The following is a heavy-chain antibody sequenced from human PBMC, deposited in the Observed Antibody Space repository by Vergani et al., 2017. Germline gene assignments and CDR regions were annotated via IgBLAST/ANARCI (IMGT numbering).Heavy chain of an antibody. J-gene: IGHJ4*02. V-gene: IGHV4-39*01. CDR2: IYHSGSA. D-gene: IGHD3-9*01. CDR1: GGSITSSSYY. CDR3: ARTESFILRYFHGSL. Sequence: QLHLQESGPGLVKPSETLSLTCTVSGGSITSSSYYWGWIRQPPGKGLEWIGNIYHSGSAYYNPSLKGRVTISVDTSKNQFSLEVTSVTAADTAIYFCARTESFILRYFHGSLWGQGTLVTVSS.